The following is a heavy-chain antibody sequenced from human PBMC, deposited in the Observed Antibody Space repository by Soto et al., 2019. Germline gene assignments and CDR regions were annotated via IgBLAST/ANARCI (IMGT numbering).Heavy chain of an antibody. CDR3: ARERAAAGTGWVDP. J-gene: IGHJ5*02. Sequence: QVQLVQSGAEVKKPGASVKVSCKASGYTFTSYDINWVRQATGQGLEWMGWMNPNSGNTAYAQKFQGRVTMTRNTSISTAYMELSSLSSEDTAVCYCARERAAAGTGWVDPWGQGTVVTVSS. CDR2: MNPNSGNT. CDR1: GYTFTSYD. D-gene: IGHD6-13*01. V-gene: IGHV1-8*01.